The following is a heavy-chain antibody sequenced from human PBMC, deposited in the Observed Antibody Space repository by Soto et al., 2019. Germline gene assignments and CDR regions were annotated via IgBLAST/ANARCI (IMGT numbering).Heavy chain of an antibody. Sequence: QVALQESGPGLVKPSETLSLTCSVSGRSITSYYWSWVRQPPGKGLEWIGYIYDNGITSQNPSLKSRVTLSADTSQNQFSLKLTFVTGADTAVYFCARTYDSNGYANEFDSWGQGILVTVTS. CDR2: IYDNGIT. J-gene: IGHJ4*02. D-gene: IGHD3-22*01. CDR1: GRSITSYY. CDR3: ARTYDSNGYANEFDS. V-gene: IGHV4-59*12.